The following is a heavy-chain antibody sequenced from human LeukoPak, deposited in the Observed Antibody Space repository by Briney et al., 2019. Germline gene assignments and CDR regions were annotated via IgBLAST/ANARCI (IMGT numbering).Heavy chain of an antibody. Sequence: SETLSLTCTVSGYSISSGYYWDWIRQPPGKGLEWIGIIYHSASAHSAPSLKSRVTISVDTSTKPFSINLSSVTASDTAVYYSASQNYGDANYWSQGTLVTASS. CDR1: GYSISSGYY. V-gene: IGHV4-38-2*02. J-gene: IGHJ4*02. CDR2: IYHSASA. D-gene: IGHD4-17*01. CDR3: ASQNYGDANY.